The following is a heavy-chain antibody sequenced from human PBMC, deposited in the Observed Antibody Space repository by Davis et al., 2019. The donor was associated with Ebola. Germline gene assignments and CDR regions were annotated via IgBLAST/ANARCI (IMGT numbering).Heavy chain of an antibody. V-gene: IGHV4-39*07. CDR3: ARNYYYGMDV. CDR1: GGSISSSSYY. Sequence: MPSETLSLTCTVSGGSISSSSYYWGWIRQPPGKGLEWIGSIYYSGSTYYNPSLKSRVTISVDTSKNQFSLKLSSVTAADTAVYYCARNYYYGMDVWGQGTTVTVSS. CDR2: IYYSGST. J-gene: IGHJ6*02.